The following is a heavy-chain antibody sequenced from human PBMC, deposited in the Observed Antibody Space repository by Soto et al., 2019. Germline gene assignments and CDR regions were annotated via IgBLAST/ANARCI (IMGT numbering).Heavy chain of an antibody. J-gene: IGHJ4*02. CDR2: ISYDGNIK. CDR1: GFTFSSHS. D-gene: IGHD3-10*01. V-gene: IGHV3-30-3*01. Sequence: QVQLVESGGGVVQPRMSLRLSCAASGFTFSSHSIQWVRQAPGKGLEWVAVISYDGNIKYYADSVRGRFTISRDNSKNTLYLQMNSLRPEDTAVYYCAREWSTSGDLDYWGQGTLVIVSS. CDR3: AREWSTSGDLDY.